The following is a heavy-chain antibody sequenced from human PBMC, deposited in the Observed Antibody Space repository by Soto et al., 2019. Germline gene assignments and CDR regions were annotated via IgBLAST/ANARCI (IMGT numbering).Heavy chain of an antibody. J-gene: IGHJ4*02. D-gene: IGHD2-15*01. V-gene: IGHV3-23*01. CDR2: ISGSGGST. CDR3: AKVTGQLDWGVVARD. CDR1: GFTFSSYA. Sequence: GGSLRLSCAASGFTFSSYAMSWVRQAPGKGLEWVSAISGSGGSTYYADSVKGRFTISRDNSKNTLYLQMNSLRAEDTAVYYGAKVTGQLDWGVVARDWGQGTLVTVSS.